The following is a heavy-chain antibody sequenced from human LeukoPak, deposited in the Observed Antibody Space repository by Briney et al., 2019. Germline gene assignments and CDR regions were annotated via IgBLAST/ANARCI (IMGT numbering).Heavy chain of an antibody. CDR1: GFTFSSYW. J-gene: IGHJ4*02. Sequence: GGSLRLSCAASGFTFSSYWMSWVRQAPGKGLEWVGRIKSKTDGGTTDYAAPVKGRFTISRDDSKNTLYLQMNSLKTEDTAVYYCTTETYGDYTFDYWGQGTLVTVSS. CDR2: IKSKTDGGTT. D-gene: IGHD4-17*01. CDR3: TTETYGDYTFDY. V-gene: IGHV3-15*01.